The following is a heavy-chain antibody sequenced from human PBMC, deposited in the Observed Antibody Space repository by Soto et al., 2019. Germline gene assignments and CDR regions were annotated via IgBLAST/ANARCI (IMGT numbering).Heavy chain of an antibody. CDR3: ARGIDLVHDVFDI. CDR1: GGSFSGYY. J-gene: IGHJ3*02. CDR2: INHSGST. V-gene: IGHV4-34*01. Sequence: PSETLSLTCAVYGGSFSGYYWSWIRQPPGKGLEWIGEINHSGSTNYNPSLKSRVTISVDTSKNQFSLKLSSVTAADTAVYYCARGIDLVHDVFDIWGQGSMVT. D-gene: IGHD1-1*01.